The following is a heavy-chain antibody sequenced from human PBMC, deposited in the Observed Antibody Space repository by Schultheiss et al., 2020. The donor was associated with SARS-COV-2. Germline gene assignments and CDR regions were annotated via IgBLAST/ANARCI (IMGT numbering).Heavy chain of an antibody. CDR3: ARVAGDFWSTEYYFDY. Sequence: SETLSLTCTVSGGSISSYYWSWIRQHPGKGLEWIGYIYYSGSTYYNPSLKSRVTISVDTSKNQFSLKLSSVTAADTAVYYCARVAGDFWSTEYYFDYWGQGTLVTVSS. D-gene: IGHD3-3*01. J-gene: IGHJ4*02. V-gene: IGHV4-59*08. CDR2: IYYSGST. CDR1: GGSISSYY.